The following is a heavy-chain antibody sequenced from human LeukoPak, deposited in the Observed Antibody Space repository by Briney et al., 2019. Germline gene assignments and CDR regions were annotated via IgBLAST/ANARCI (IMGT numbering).Heavy chain of an antibody. V-gene: IGHV4-59*10. J-gene: IGHJ5*02. D-gene: IGHD2-8*01. CDR3: ARALIGPTSFDP. CDR2: IYTSGST. Sequence: PSETLSLTCAVYGGSFSSYYWSWIRQPAGKGLEWIGRIYTSGSTNYNPSLKSRVTISVDTSKNQFSLKLSSVTAADTAVYYCARALIGPTSFDPWGQGTLVTVSS. CDR1: GGSFSSYY.